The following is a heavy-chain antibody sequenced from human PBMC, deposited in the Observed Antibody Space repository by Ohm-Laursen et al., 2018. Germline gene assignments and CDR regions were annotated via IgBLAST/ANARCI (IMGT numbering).Heavy chain of an antibody. D-gene: IGHD1-26*01. CDR1: GYSMRSGFY. CDR2: VYHSGTS. Sequence: SETLSLTCPVSGYSMRSGFYWGWIRQPPGKGLEWIGTVYHSGTSYYNPSLQSRATISLDASKNHFSLKLSSVTAAATAVYYCAKTEGLFGGSYSTFDYWGQGTLVTVSS. V-gene: IGHV4-38-2*01. J-gene: IGHJ4*02. CDR3: AKTEGLFGGSYSTFDY.